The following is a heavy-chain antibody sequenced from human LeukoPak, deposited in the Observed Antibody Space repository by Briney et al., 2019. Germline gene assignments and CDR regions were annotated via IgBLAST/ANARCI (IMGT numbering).Heavy chain of an antibody. Sequence: GGSLRLSCAASGFTFSDYYMSWIRQAPGKGLEWVSYISSSGSTIYYADSVKGRFTISRDSAKNSLYLQMNSLRAEDTAVYYCAREVLGYSYGYNWFDPWGQGTLVTVSS. CDR1: GFTFSDYY. D-gene: IGHD5-18*01. J-gene: IGHJ5*02. CDR2: ISSSGSTI. CDR3: AREVLGYSYGYNWFDP. V-gene: IGHV3-11*01.